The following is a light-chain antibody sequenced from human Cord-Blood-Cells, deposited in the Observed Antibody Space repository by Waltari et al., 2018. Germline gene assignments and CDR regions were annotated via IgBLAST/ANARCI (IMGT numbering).Light chain of an antibody. Sequence: QSVLTRPHSASGTPGQRVTISCSGSSSNIGSNTVNWYQQLPGTAPKLLIYSNNQQPSGVPARFSGSKAGTSASLAISGLQSEDEADYYCAAWDDSLNAWVFGGGTKLTVL. J-gene: IGLJ3*02. CDR2: SNN. CDR3: AAWDDSLNAWV. CDR1: SSNIGSNT. V-gene: IGLV1-44*01.